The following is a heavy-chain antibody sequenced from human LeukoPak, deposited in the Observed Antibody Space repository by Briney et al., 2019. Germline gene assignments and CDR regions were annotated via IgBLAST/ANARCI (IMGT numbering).Heavy chain of an antibody. CDR2: IYTSGST. CDR1: GGSISSYY. D-gene: IGHD3-3*01. J-gene: IGHJ4*02. Sequence: SETLSLTCTVSGGSISSYYWSWIRQPAGKGLEWIGRIYTSGSTNYNPSLKSRVTMSVDTSKNQFSLKLSSVTAADTAVYYCAREALTIFGVVIGADHWGQGTLVTVSS. CDR3: AREALTIFGVVIGADH. V-gene: IGHV4-4*07.